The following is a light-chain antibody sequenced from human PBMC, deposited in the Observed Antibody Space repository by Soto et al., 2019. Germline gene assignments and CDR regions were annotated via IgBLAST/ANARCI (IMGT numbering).Light chain of an antibody. CDR2: EAS. CDR1: QGIRHY. V-gene: IGKV1-27*01. J-gene: IGKJ5*01. Sequence: DIQMTQSPSSLSASVGDRVTITCRASQGIRHYLAWYQQKPGKVPKLLIYEASNLQSGVPSRFRGGGPGTEFTLTISSLQPEDVATYYCMQGTHWPITFGQGTRLEIK. CDR3: MQGTHWPIT.